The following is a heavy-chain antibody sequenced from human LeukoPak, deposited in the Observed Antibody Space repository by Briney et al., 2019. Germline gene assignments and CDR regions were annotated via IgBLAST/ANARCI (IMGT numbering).Heavy chain of an antibody. CDR3: ARQIYSSSWYSLGGYFDY. CDR1: GGSISSNSYY. D-gene: IGHD6-13*01. J-gene: IGHJ4*02. V-gene: IGHV4-39*01. Sequence: SETLSLTCAVSGGSISSNSYYWGWIRQPPGKGLEWIGSIYYSGSTYYDPSLKSRVTISVDTSKNQFSLKLSPVTAADTAVYYCARQIYSSSWYSLGGYFDYWGQGTLVTVSS. CDR2: IYYSGST.